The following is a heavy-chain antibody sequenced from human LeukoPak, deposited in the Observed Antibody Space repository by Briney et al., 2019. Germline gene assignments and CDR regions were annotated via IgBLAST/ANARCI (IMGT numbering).Heavy chain of an antibody. CDR1: GYTLTELS. J-gene: IGHJ3*02. D-gene: IGHD1-26*01. V-gene: IGHV1-24*01. CDR2: FDPEDGET. CDR3: ATREVGASLIAIAFDI. Sequence: GASVKVSCKVSGYTLTELSMHWVRQAPGKGLEWMGGFDPEDGETIYAQKFQGRVTMTEDTSTDTAYMELSSLRSEDTAVYYCATREVGASLIAIAFDIWGQGTMVTVS.